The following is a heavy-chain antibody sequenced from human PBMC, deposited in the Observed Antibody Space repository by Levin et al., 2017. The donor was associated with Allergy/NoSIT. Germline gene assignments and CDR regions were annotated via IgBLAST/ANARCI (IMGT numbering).Heavy chain of an antibody. V-gene: IGHV3-30-3*01. Sequence: SCAASGFTFSNYAMHWVRQAPGKGLEWVGGISDDGSSEFYIDSVKGRFTISRDHSKNRLYLQMDSLRAEDTALYYCVREIAEEGTWGQGTLVIVSS. CDR2: ISDDGSSE. CDR1: GFTFSNYA. D-gene: IGHD1-1*01. CDR3: VREIAEEGT. J-gene: IGHJ4*02.